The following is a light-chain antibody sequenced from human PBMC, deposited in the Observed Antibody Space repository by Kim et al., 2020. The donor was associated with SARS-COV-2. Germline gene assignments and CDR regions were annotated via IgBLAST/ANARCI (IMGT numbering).Light chain of an antibody. V-gene: IGKV3-11*01. CDR1: QSISTF. CDR3: QQRAEWIT. Sequence: DIVLTQSPATLSLSPGERATLSCRASQSISTFLVWYQQKPGQGPRLLIYDASPRAAGIPGRFSGSGCGTDFTPTISSLEPEDFAVYYWQQRAEWITFGEGTRLEIK. CDR2: DAS. J-gene: IGKJ5*01.